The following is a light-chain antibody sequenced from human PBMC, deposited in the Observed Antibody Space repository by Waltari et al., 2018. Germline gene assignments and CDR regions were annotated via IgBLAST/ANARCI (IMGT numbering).Light chain of an antibody. J-gene: IGKJ1*01. V-gene: IGKV3-20*01. CDR2: GSS. CDR3: QHYVSLPVT. CDR1: QSVGKY. Sequence: ILFRQSPATLSLSGGERATLSCRAGQSVGKYLAWYQQKPGQPPRLLIYGSSNRATGTPDRFSGGGSGTDFSLTISRLEPEDVAVYYCQHYVSLPVTFGQGTKVEIK.